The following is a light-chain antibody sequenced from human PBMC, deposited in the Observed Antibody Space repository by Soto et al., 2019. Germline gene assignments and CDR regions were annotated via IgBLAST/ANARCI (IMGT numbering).Light chain of an antibody. J-gene: IGLJ2*01. CDR1: SGHSSYV. CDR2: FNSDGTY. V-gene: IGLV4-69*01. Sequence: QAVVTQSPSASASLGASIKLTCTLSSGHSSYVIAWHQQQPEKGPRFLMKFNSDGTYDKGDGIPDRFSGSRSGAERYLTISSLQSEDEADYYWQTWGTGIVVFGRGTQLPS. CDR3: QTWGTGIVV.